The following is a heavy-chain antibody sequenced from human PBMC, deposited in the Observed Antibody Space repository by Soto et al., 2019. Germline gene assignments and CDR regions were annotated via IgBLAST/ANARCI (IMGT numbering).Heavy chain of an antibody. V-gene: IGHV4-31*03. CDR2: IYYSGST. D-gene: IGHD2-15*01. Sequence: TLSLTCTVSGGSISSGGYYWSWIRQHPGKGLEWIGYIYYSGSTYYNPSLKSRVTISVDTSKNQFSLKLSSVTAADTAVYYCAGIQYCSGGSCYGFFDYWGQGTVVTVS. J-gene: IGHJ4*02. CDR1: GGSISSGGYY. CDR3: AGIQYCSGGSCYGFFDY.